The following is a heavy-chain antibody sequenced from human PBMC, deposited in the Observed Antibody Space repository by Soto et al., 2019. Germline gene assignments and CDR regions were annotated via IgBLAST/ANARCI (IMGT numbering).Heavy chain of an antibody. CDR3: AKDRYSGSYPNYFDY. D-gene: IGHD1-26*01. J-gene: IGHJ4*02. Sequence: GGSLRLSCAASGFTFSSYAMSWVRQAPGKGLEWVSAISGSGGSTYYADSVKGRFTISRDNSKNTLYLQMNSLRAEDTAVHYCAKDRYSGSYPNYFDYWGQGTLVTVSS. CDR1: GFTFSSYA. CDR2: ISGSGGST. V-gene: IGHV3-23*01.